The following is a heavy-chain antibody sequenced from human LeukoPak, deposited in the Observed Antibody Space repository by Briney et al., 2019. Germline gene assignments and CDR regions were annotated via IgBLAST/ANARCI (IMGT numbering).Heavy chain of an antibody. Sequence: GGSLRLSCAASGFTFSSYAMSWVRQAPGKGLEWVSAISGRGGSTYYADSVKGRFTISRDNSKNTLYLQMNSLRAEDTAVYYCAKYFSSSGYSASFDYWGQGTLVTVSS. J-gene: IGHJ4*02. V-gene: IGHV3-23*01. CDR3: AKYFSSSGYSASFDY. CDR2: ISGRGGST. CDR1: GFTFSSYA. D-gene: IGHD3-22*01.